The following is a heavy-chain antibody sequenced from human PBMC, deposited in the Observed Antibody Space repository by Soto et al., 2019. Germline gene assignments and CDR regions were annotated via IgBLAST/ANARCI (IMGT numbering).Heavy chain of an antibody. V-gene: IGHV3-15*01. CDR2: VKSRTDGGAT. J-gene: IGHJ4*03. D-gene: IGHD5-12*01. CDR3: TTDRRSGYDPQFDF. CDR1: GFTFYNTW. Sequence: GSLRLSCTASGFTFYNTWMSWVRQAPGKGLEWVGRVKSRTDGGATDYTAPVRGRFTISRDDSQNTLYLQMNSLQTDDIDVYYCTTDRRSGYDPQFDFWGQGTLVTVSS.